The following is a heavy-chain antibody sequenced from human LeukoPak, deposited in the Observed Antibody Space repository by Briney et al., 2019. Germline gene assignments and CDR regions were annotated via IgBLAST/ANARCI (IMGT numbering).Heavy chain of an antibody. Sequence: ASVKVSCKASGYTFTGYYMHWVRQAPGQGLEWMGWINPNSGGTNYAQKFQGRVTMTRDTSTSTVYMELSSLRSEDTAVYYCARPRLISGYYAFDYWGQGTLVTVSS. CDR3: ARPRLISGYYAFDY. CDR2: INPNSGGT. J-gene: IGHJ4*02. D-gene: IGHD3-22*01. V-gene: IGHV1-2*02. CDR1: GYTFTGYY.